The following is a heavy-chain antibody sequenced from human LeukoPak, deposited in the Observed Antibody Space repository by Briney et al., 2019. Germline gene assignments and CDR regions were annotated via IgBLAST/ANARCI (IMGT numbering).Heavy chain of an antibody. CDR1: GGSISSGDYY. J-gene: IGHJ3*02. V-gene: IGHV4-30-4*01. D-gene: IGHD5-18*01. CDR3: ARGGRSPDTARRAFDI. CDR2: IYYSGST. Sequence: SETLSLTCTVSGGSISSGDYYWSWIRQPPGKGLEWIGYIYYSGSTYYNPSLKSRVTISVDTSKNQFSLKLSSVTAADTAVYYCARGGRSPDTARRAFDIWGQGTMVTVSS.